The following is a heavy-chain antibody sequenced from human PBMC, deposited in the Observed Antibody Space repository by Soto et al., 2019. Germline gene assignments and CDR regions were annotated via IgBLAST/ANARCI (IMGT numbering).Heavy chain of an antibody. V-gene: IGHV1-69*01. J-gene: IGHJ6*02. CDR1: GGTFSSYA. D-gene: IGHD6-6*01. CDR2: IIPIFGTA. CDR3: ARAVFSYSSSSASQAGYYYYGMDV. Sequence: QVQLVQSGAEVKKPGSSVKVSCKASGGTFSSYAISWVRQAPGQGLEWMGGIIPIFGTANYAQKFQGRVTITADESTSTAYMELSSLRSEDTAVYYCARAVFSYSSSSASQAGYYYYGMDVWGQGTTVTVSS.